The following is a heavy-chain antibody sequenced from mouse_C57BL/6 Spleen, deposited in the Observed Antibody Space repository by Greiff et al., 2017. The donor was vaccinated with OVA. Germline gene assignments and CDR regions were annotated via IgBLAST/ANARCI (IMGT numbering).Heavy chain of an antibody. CDR3: ARSRGNLDY. V-gene: IGHV1-82*01. Sequence: QVQLQQSGPELVKPGASVKISCKASGYAFSSSWMNWVKQRPGKGLEWIGRIYPGDGDTNYNGKFKGKATLTVDKSSSTAYMQLSSLTSEDSAVYYCARSRGNLDYWGQGTTLTVSS. J-gene: IGHJ2*01. CDR2: IYPGDGDT. D-gene: IGHD2-1*01. CDR1: GYAFSSSW.